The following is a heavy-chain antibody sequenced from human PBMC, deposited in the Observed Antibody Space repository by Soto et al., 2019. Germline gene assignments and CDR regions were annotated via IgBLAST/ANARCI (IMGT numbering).Heavy chain of an antibody. CDR2: IKQDGSER. V-gene: IGHV3-7*01. J-gene: IGHJ4*02. CDR3: ARVYSYASTTYYSYYFDY. D-gene: IGHD3-22*01. CDR1: GFTFGTYW. Sequence: GGSLRLSCAASGFTFGTYWMSWVRQTPGKGLEWVANIKQDGSERYYVDSVKGRFTISRDNAKNSVYLQMNSLRAEDAAVYYCARVYSYASTTYYSYYFDYWGQGTLVTVSS.